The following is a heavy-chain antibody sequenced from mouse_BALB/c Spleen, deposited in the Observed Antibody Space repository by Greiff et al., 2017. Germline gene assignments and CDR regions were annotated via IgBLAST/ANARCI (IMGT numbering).Heavy chain of an antibody. CDR3: ARSVWYGGFDY. J-gene: IGHJ2*01. D-gene: IGHD2-10*02. CDR2: IDPANGNT. CDR1: GFNIKDPY. V-gene: IGHV14-3*02. Sequence: VQLEQSGAELVKPGASVKLSCTASGFNIKDPYMHWVKQRPEQGLEWIGRIDPANGNTKYDPKFQGKATITAATASYTAYLQLSSLTSEDTAVDYCARSVWYGGFDYWGQGTTLTVSA.